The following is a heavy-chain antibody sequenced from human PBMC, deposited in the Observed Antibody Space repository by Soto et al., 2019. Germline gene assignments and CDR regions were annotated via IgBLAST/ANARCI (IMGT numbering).Heavy chain of an antibody. V-gene: IGHV2-5*02. CDR1: GFSLSNSGVG. D-gene: IGHD4-17*01. J-gene: IGHJ4*02. Sequence: QITLKESGPSPVKPTQTLTVTCTFSGFSLSNSGVGVAWIRQPPGKALEWLALIYGDNDKRYSPSLKTRLTXTXXXSXTQVVLTTTNMDPVDTATYYCAHCTLHDYGDYDPGTSHVFDSWGQGTLVTVSS. CDR3: AHCTLHDYGDYDPGTSHVFDS. CDR2: IYGDNDK.